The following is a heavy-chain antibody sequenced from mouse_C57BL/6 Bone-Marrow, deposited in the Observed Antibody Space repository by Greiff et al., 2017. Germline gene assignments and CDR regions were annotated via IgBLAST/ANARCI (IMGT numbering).Heavy chain of an antibody. J-gene: IGHJ3*01. CDR1: GFTFSSYA. V-gene: IGHV5-4*03. CDR2: ISDGGSYT. CDR3: ARKTRGLRFAY. Sequence: DVMLVESGGGLVKPGGSLKLSCAASGFTFSSYAMSWVRQTPEKRLEWVATISDGGSYTYYPDNVKGRFTISRDNAKNNLYLQMSHLKSEDTAMYYCARKTRGLRFAYWGQGTLVTVSA.